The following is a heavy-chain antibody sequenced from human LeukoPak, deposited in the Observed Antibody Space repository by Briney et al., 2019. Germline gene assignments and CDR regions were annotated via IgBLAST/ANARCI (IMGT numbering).Heavy chain of an antibody. D-gene: IGHD3-3*01. J-gene: IGHJ4*02. CDR2: IKQDGSEK. Sequence: GGSLRLSCAASGFTFSSYWMSWVRQAPGKGLEWVANIKQDGSEKYYVDSVKGRFTISRDNAKNSLYLQMNSLRAEDTAVYYCAGSIFGVVRATWGQGTLVTVSS. V-gene: IGHV3-7*01. CDR1: GFTFSSYW. CDR3: AGSIFGVVRAT.